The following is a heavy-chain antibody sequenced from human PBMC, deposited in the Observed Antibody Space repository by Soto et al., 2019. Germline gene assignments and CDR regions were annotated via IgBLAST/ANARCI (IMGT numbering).Heavy chain of an antibody. D-gene: IGHD2-15*01. CDR1: GDSISSYNW. Sequence: QVHLQESGPRLVKPSETLSLTCDVSGDSISSYNWWTWVHQTPGKGREWIGEVYHSGNTNYNPSLKSRGTISVDKSRNQFSLSLTSVTAADTAVYYCARREGDCRGGSCPYYHDWGQGTLVTASS. CDR3: ARREGDCRGGSCPYYHD. CDR2: VYHSGNT. V-gene: IGHV4-4*02. J-gene: IGHJ4*02.